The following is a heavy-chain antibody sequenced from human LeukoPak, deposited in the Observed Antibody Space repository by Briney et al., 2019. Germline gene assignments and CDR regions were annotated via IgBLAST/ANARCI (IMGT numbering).Heavy chain of an antibody. CDR3: ARDSIESRGGHIVSYGDY. V-gene: IGHV3-66*01. CDR2: IYSGGST. Sequence: PGGSLRLSCAASGFTVSSNYMSWVRQAPGKGLEWVSVIYSGGSTYYADSVKGRFTISRDNSKSTLYLQMNSLRAEDTAVYYCARDSIESRGGHIVSYGDYWGQGTLVTVSS. J-gene: IGHJ4*02. D-gene: IGHD2-21*01. CDR1: GFTVSSNY.